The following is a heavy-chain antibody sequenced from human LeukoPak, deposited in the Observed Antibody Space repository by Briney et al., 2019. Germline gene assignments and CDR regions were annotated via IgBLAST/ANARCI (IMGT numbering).Heavy chain of an antibody. Sequence: GGSLGLSCGASGFTFSDYYMSWIRRAPGKGLEWVSFISGSGGTIYNADSVKGRFTISRDNAKNSLYLQMNSLRAEDTAVYYCARVPEYSSGRDHYYYYGMDVWGQGTTVTVSS. V-gene: IGHV3-11*01. CDR1: GFTFSDYY. CDR2: ISGSGGTI. D-gene: IGHD3-10*01. J-gene: IGHJ6*02. CDR3: ARVPEYSSGRDHYYYYGMDV.